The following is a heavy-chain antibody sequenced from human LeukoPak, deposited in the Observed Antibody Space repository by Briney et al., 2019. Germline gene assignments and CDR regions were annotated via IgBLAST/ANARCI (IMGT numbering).Heavy chain of an antibody. V-gene: IGHV1-8*02. CDR1: GYTFTSYY. CDR2: MGPNSGNT. D-gene: IGHD7-27*01. Sequence: EASVKVSCKASGYTFTSYYMHWVRQATGQGLEWMGWMGPNSGNTGYAQKFQGRVTMTRNTAISTAYMELSSLRSEDTAVYFCVRTPPNWGADYWGQGTLVTVSS. J-gene: IGHJ4*02. CDR3: VRTPPNWGADY.